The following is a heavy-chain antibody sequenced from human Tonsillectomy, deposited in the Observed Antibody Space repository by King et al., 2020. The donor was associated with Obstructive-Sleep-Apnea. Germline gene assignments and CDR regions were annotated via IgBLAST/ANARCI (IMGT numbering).Heavy chain of an antibody. J-gene: IGHJ4*02. CDR1: VFSFCNAW. D-gene: IGHD3-22*01. CDR3: TTDRYYYDSSSDY. V-gene: IGHV3-15*01. CDR2: IQSKTVGGTN. Sequence: VQLVQSGGGLVKPGGSLRLSCAASVFSFCNAWRSWVRQAPGKGREWVCPIQSKTVGGTNDYSAPVKGRFTISRDDSKNTLYLQMNSLKTEDTAVYYCTTDRYYYDSSSDYWGQGTLVTVSS.